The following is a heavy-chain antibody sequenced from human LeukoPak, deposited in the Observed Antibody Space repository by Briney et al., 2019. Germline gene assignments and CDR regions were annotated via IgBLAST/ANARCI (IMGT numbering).Heavy chain of an antibody. CDR2: IYYSGNT. CDR1: GGXIRSYY. J-gene: IGHJ4*02. V-gene: IGHV4-59*01. D-gene: IGHD3-10*01. CDR3: ATDNSYGSGSYYT. Sequence: SETLSLTCTVSGGXIRSYYCNWIRQPPGKGLEWIGYIYYSGNTNYNPSLKSRVTISVDTSKNQFSLKLSSVTAADPAVYYCATDNSYGSGSYYTWGQGTLVTVSS.